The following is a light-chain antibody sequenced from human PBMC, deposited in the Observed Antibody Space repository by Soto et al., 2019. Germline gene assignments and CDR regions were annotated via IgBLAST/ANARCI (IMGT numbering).Light chain of an antibody. Sequence: VVLRQSSAPLSVSPGASVALSCRASQSVRSNLAWYQQVPGQVPRLLIYDTSTRAAGIPARFSGSGSDTEFALTISSLQSEDFAVYYCQHYDTWPLTFGGGTKVDIK. V-gene: IGKV3-15*01. CDR2: DTS. J-gene: IGKJ4*01. CDR3: QHYDTWPLT. CDR1: QSVRSN.